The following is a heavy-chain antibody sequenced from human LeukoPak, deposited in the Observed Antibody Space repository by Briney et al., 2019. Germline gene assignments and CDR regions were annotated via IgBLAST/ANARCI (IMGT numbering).Heavy chain of an antibody. V-gene: IGHV3-21*01. D-gene: IGHD4-23*01. CDR2: ISSSSSYI. CDR1: GFTFSSYS. J-gene: IGHJ4*02. CDR3: AKVQMGYGGLFDY. Sequence: GGSLRLSCAASGFTFSSYSMNWVRQAPGKGLEWVSSISSSSSYIYYADSVKGQFTISRDNSKRTLYLQMNSLRAEDTAVYYCAKVQMGYGGLFDYWGQGTLVTVSS.